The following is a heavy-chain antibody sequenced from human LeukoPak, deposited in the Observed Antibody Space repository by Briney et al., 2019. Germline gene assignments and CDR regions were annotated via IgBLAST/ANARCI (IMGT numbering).Heavy chain of an antibody. CDR2: ISSSSSYI. J-gene: IGHJ5*02. V-gene: IGHV3-21*01. CDR3: ASEKYSSSSTPDNWFDP. D-gene: IGHD6-6*01. CDR1: GFTFSSYS. Sequence: GGSLRLSCAASGFTFSSYSMNWVRQALGKGLEWVSSISSSSSYIYYADSVKGRFTISRDNAKNSLYLQMNSLRAEDTAVYYCASEKYSSSSTPDNWFDPWGQGTLVTVSS.